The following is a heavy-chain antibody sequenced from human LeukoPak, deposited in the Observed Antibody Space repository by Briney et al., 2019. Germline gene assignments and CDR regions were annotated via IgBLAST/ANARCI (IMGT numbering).Heavy chain of an antibody. J-gene: IGHJ4*02. Sequence: ASVKVSCKTSGYTFTGYYMHWVRQAPGQGLEWMGWINPNRGGTNYAQKLQGRVTMTTDTSTSTAYMELRSLRSDDTAVYYCARDSWSGWYANYFDYWGQGTLVTVSS. CDR3: ARDSWSGWYANYFDY. D-gene: IGHD6-19*01. CDR2: INPNRGGT. V-gene: IGHV1-2*02. CDR1: GYTFTGYY.